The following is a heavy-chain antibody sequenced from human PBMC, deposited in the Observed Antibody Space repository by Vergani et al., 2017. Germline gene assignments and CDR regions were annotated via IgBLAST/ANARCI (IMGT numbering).Heavy chain of an antibody. D-gene: IGHD3-9*01. V-gene: IGHV4-59*12. CDR3: ARRSGIVYDIFSGTQYFFDF. CDR2: IYSTGST. J-gene: IGHJ4*02. Sequence: QVRLQESGPGLVKPSETLSLTCTVSGGSFNTYYWSWIRQSPGKGLEWIGYIYSTGSTNYNPSLNSRVTMSVDTSKNQFSLRLNSLTAADTAVYYCARRSGIVYDIFSGTQYFFDFWGQGTLVTVSS. CDR1: GGSFNTYY.